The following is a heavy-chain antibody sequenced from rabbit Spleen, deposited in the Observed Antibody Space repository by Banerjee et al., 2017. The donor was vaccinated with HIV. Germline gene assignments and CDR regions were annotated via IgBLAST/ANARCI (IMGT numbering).Heavy chain of an antibody. V-gene: IGHV1S45*01. CDR1: GFSFSSGYY. CDR2: INTATGKA. D-gene: IGHD1-1*01. Sequence: QQQLEESGGGLVKPGGTLTLTCTASGFSFSSGYYMGWVRQAPGKGLEWIACINTATGKAVYATWAKGRFTISRTSSTTVTLRMTSLTAADRAAYFCARDLVGVIGWNFYLWGPGTLVTVS. J-gene: IGHJ4*01. CDR3: ARDLVGVIGWNFYL.